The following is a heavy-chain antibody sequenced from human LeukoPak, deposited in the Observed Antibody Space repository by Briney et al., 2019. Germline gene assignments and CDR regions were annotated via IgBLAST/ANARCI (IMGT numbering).Heavy chain of an antibody. Sequence: ASVKVSCKVSGYTLTELSMHWVRQAPGKGLEWMGGFDPEDGETIYAQKFQGRVTMTEDTSTDTAYMELSSLRSEDTAVYYCATAISSSWYGVVPGFDPWGQGTLVTVSP. CDR3: ATAISSSWYGVVPGFDP. D-gene: IGHD6-13*01. V-gene: IGHV1-24*01. CDR1: GYTLTELS. CDR2: FDPEDGET. J-gene: IGHJ5*02.